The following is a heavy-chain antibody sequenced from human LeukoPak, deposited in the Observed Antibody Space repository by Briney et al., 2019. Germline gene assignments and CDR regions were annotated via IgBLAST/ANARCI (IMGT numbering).Heavy chain of an antibody. D-gene: IGHD3-22*01. CDR1: RFTFSIFG. V-gene: IGHV3-30*18. J-gene: IGHJ4*02. Sequence: GGSLRLSCAASRFTFSIFGMHWVRQAPGKGLEWIAVISSDGTNKYYADSVKGRFTISRDNPKNTLYLQMNSLRAEDTAVYFCAKRGVVIRVILVGFHKEAYYFDSWGQGALVTVSS. CDR2: ISSDGTNK. CDR3: AKRGVVIRVILVGFHKEAYYFDS.